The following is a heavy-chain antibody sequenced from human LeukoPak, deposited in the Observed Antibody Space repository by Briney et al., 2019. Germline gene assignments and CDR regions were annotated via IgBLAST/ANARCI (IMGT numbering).Heavy chain of an antibody. CDR1: GGSISSYY. CDR2: IYYSGST. V-gene: IGHV4-59*12. D-gene: IGHD6-19*01. CDR3: ARGGHSSGWYYYYGMDV. Sequence: SETLPLTCTVSGGSISSYYWSWIRQPPGKGLEWIGYIYYSGSTNYNPSLKSRVTISVDTSKNQFSLKLSSVAAADTAVYYCARGGHSSGWYYYYGMDVWGQGTTVTVSS. J-gene: IGHJ6*02.